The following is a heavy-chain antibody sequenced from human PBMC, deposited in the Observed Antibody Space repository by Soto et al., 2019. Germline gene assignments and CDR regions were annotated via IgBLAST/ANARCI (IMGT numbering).Heavy chain of an antibody. D-gene: IGHD2-15*01. CDR2: RYYSEST. Sequence: PSETLSLTCTVSGGSITTGVYYWSWIRHLPGKGLEWIGHRYYSESTYYNPSLKSRVSISLDTSKNQFSLKLSFVTAADTAMYYCARTKCSGGSCYSWSLDYWGQGTPVTVSS. CDR1: GGSITTGVYY. CDR3: ARTKCSGGSCYSWSLDY. J-gene: IGHJ4*02. V-gene: IGHV4-31*03.